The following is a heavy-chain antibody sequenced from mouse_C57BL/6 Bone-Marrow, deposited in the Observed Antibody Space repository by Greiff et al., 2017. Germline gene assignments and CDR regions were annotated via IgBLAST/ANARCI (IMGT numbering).Heavy chain of an antibody. D-gene: IGHD2-5*01. CDR3: ASVWSYSNYGRGFFDY. CDR1: GYTFTSYW. V-gene: IGHV1-72*01. CDR2: IDPNSGGT. Sequence: QVQLQQPGAELVKPGASVKLSCKASGYTFTSYWMHWVKQRPGRGLEWIGRIDPNSGGTKYNEKFKSKATLTVDKPSSTAYMQLSSLTSEDSAVYYCASVWSYSNYGRGFFDYWGQGTTLTVSS. J-gene: IGHJ2*01.